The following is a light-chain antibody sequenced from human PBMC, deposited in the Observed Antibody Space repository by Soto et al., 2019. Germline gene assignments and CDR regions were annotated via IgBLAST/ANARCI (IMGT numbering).Light chain of an antibody. CDR3: QQYYHTLSYT. CDR2: WAS. J-gene: IGKJ5*01. CDR1: QSILYSSNNKNY. V-gene: IGKV4-1*01. Sequence: DIVMTQSPDSLAVSLGERATINCKSSQSILYSSNNKNYLAWYQQKPGQPPKLLIYWASTRESGVPDRFSGSGSGKDFTLNIRSLQAEDVAVYYCQQYYHTLSYTFGQGTRLEIK.